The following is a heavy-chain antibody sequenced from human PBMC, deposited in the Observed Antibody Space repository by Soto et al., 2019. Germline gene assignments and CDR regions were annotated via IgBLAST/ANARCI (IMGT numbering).Heavy chain of an antibody. Sequence: PGESLKISCKGFGYSFSSYWIGWVRQMPGKGLESMGIIYPGDSDTKYSPSFQGQVTLSVDKSISTAYLQWDTLKTSDSAMYFCAPHGLYGSDWDGLDVWGQGTTVTVSS. V-gene: IGHV5-51*01. CDR3: APHGLYGSDWDGLDV. CDR2: IYPGDSDT. CDR1: GYSFSSYW. J-gene: IGHJ6*02. D-gene: IGHD2-8*01.